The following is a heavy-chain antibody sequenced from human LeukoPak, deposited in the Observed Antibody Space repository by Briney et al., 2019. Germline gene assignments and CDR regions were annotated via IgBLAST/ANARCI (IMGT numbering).Heavy chain of an antibody. J-gene: IGHJ4*02. Sequence: PSETLSLTCTVSGDSISNGDFYWSWIRQHPGEGLEWIGHISYSGSAYYHPSLKSRVTISVDTSKNQFSLKLSSVTAADTAVYYCARVGGGQLADYWGQGTLVTVSS. CDR2: ISYSGSA. CDR3: ARVGGGQLADY. D-gene: IGHD2-15*01. CDR1: GDSISNGDFY. V-gene: IGHV4-30-4*01.